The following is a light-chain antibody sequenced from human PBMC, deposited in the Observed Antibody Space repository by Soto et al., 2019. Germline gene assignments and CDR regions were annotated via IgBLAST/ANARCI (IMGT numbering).Light chain of an antibody. V-gene: IGKV1-8*01. Sequence: IQMTQSPSTLSAAVGDRVTITCRASQTISSWLAWYQQKPGKAPKLLIYAASTLQSGVPSRFSGSGSGTDFTLTISCLQSEDFATYYCQQYYSYPLLTFGGGTKVDIK. CDR3: QQYYSYPLLT. CDR1: QTISSW. CDR2: AAS. J-gene: IGKJ4*01.